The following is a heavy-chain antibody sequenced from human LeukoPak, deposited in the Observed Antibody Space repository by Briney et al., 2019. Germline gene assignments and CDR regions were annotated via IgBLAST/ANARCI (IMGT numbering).Heavy chain of an antibody. Sequence: GGSLRLSCSASGFTFSDYDMNWVRQAPGKGLEWVSSISGLSSYTYYGESVKGRFSISRDNAKNSLYLQMNSLGAGDTATYYXXXAFPPLXTSSAXDLWGQXILVXVSS. J-gene: IGHJ4*02. CDR3: XXAFPPLXTSSAXDL. V-gene: IGHV3-21*01. CDR2: ISGLSSYT. D-gene: IGHD2/OR15-2a*01. CDR1: GFTFSDYD.